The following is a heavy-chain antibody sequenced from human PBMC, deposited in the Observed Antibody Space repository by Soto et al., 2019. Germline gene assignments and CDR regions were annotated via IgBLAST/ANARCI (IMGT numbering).Heavy chain of an antibody. V-gene: IGHV3-21*06. Sequence: GGTLRLCCAASGFTFTRYSMNWVRQAPGKGLEWVSSISSTTNYIYYGDSMKGRFTISRDNAKNSLYLEMNSLRAEDTAVYYCARESEDLTSNFDYWGQGTLVTVSS. J-gene: IGHJ4*02. CDR2: ISSTTNYI. CDR3: ARESEDLTSNFDY. CDR1: GFTFTRYS.